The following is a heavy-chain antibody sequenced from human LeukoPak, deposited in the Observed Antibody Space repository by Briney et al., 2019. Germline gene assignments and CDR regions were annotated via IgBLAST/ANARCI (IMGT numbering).Heavy chain of an antibody. D-gene: IGHD2-2*02. J-gene: IGHJ4*02. Sequence: SETLSLTCTVSGGSITSYYWSWIRQPPGKELEGIGYFYTSGSTNYNPSLKSRVTISVDTSKNQFSLKLSSVTAADTAVYYCASDRYCSSTSCYTVGYWGQGTLVTVSS. V-gene: IGHV4-4*09. CDR2: FYTSGST. CDR1: GGSITSYY. CDR3: ASDRYCSSTSCYTVGY.